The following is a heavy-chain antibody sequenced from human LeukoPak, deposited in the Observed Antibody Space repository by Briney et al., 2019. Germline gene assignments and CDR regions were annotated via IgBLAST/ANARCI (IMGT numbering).Heavy chain of an antibody. J-gene: IGHJ4*02. Sequence: GSLRLSCAASGFTFSDYYMSWIRQPPGKGLEWIGYIYYSGSTNYNPSLKSRVTISVDTSKNQFSLKMSSVTAADTAVYYCAREDGPDFDFWGQGTLVTVSS. CDR3: AREDGPDFDF. V-gene: IGHV4-59*12. CDR1: GFTFSDYY. D-gene: IGHD5-24*01. CDR2: IYYSGST.